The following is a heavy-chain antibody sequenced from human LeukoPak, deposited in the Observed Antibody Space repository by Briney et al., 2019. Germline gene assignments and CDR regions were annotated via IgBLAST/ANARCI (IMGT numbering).Heavy chain of an antibody. V-gene: IGHV1-46*01. CDR1: GYTFTSYY. CDR3: ARQLGVVVMDYYYGMDV. Sequence: ASVNVSCKASGYTFTSYYMHWVRQAPGQGLEWMGLINPSGGSTSYAQKFQGRVTMTRDTSTSTVYMELSSLRPEDTAVYYCARQLGVVVMDYYYGMDVWGQGTTVTVSS. J-gene: IGHJ6*02. CDR2: INPSGGST. D-gene: IGHD3-22*01.